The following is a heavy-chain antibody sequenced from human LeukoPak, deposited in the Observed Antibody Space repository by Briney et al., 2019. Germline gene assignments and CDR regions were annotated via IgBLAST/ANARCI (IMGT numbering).Heavy chain of an antibody. CDR2: IYYSGST. CDR3: ARGVGGSSY. CDR1: GCSISSYY. V-gene: IGHV4-59*01. J-gene: IGHJ4*02. Sequence: PSETLSLTCTVSGCSISSYYWSWIRQPPGKGLEWVGYIYYSGSTNYNPSLKSRVTISVDTSKNQFSLKLSSVAAADTAVYNCARGVGGSSYWGQGTLVTVSS. D-gene: IGHD1-26*01.